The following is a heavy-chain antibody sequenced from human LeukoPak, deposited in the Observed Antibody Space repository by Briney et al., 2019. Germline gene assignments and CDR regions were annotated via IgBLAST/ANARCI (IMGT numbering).Heavy chain of an antibody. CDR3: ARGTLMWFGAKMEYYFDS. CDR1: GAYFTNYY. V-gene: IGHV4-59*01. J-gene: IGHJ4*02. Sequence: SETLSLTCTVSGAYFTNYYWSFIRQPPGKGLEWIGFSSYTGNTNYNPSLKSRVTISLDMSKNQFSLSLKYVTAADTAMYYCARGTLMWFGAKMEYYFDSWGQGTPLTVSS. D-gene: IGHD3-10*01. CDR2: SSYTGNT.